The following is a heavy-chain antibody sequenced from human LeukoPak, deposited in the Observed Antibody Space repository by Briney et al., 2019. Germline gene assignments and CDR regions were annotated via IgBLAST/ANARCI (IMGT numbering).Heavy chain of an antibody. Sequence: GGSLRLSCAASGFTFNSYEMNWVRQAPGKGLEWVSYISSNGSTIYYADSVKGRFTISRDNSKNTLYLQMNSLRAEDTAVYYCARGLTDYYDSSGYFDYWGQGTLVTVSS. J-gene: IGHJ4*02. CDR1: GFTFNSYE. D-gene: IGHD3-22*01. CDR3: ARGLTDYYDSSGYFDY. CDR2: ISSNGSTI. V-gene: IGHV3-48*03.